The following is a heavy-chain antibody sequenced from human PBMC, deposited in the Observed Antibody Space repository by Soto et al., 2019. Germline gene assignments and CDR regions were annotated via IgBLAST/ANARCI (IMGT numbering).Heavy chain of an antibody. J-gene: IGHJ2*01. D-gene: IGHD6-19*01. CDR3: GRVPSGWHGPEYFDL. CDR2: ISTYNGNT. V-gene: IGHV1-18*01. Sequence: ASVKVSCKASGYSFTTHGISWVRQAPGQGLEWVGWISTYNGNTNYAQKIQGRVTMTTDTSTSTAYMELRSLRSDDTAVYYCGRVPSGWHGPEYFDLWGRGTLVTVSS. CDR1: GYSFTTHG.